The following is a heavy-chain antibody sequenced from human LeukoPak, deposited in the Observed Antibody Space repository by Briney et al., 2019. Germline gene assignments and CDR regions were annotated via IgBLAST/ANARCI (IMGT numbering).Heavy chain of an antibody. CDR3: AREERTIVATIDAYDY. CDR1: VYTFTDYY. D-gene: IGHD5-12*01. CDR2: INPNSGGT. Sequence: ASVKVSCKASVYTFTDYYMHWLRQAPGQRLEWMGWINPNSGGTNYAQKFPGRVTMTRDTSISTADMELSKLRSDDTAVYYCAREERTIVATIDAYDYWGQGTLVTVSS. V-gene: IGHV1-2*02. J-gene: IGHJ4*02.